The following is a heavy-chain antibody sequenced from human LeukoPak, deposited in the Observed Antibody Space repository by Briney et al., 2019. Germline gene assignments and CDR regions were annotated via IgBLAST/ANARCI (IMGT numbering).Heavy chain of an antibody. CDR1: GFTFSSYD. V-gene: IGHV3-13*01. CDR2: IGTAGDT. CDR3: ARDCSGGSCQYGMDV. Sequence: GGSLRLSCAASGFTFSSYDMHWVRQATGKGLEWVSAIGTAGDTYYPGSVTGRFTISRENAKNSLYLQMNSLRAGDTAVYYCARDCSGGSCQYGMDVWGQGTTVTVAS. J-gene: IGHJ6*02. D-gene: IGHD2-15*01.